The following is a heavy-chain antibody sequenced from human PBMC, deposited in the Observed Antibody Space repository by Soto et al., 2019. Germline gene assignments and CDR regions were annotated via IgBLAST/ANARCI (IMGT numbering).Heavy chain of an antibody. CDR1: GFTFSSYA. Sequence: PGGSLRLSCAASGFTFSSYAMSWVRQAPGKGLEWVSAISGSGGSTYYADSVKGRFTISRDNSKNTLYLQMNSLRAEDTAVYYCARRSIAARPEYYYYYMDVWGKGTTVTVSS. J-gene: IGHJ6*03. CDR2: ISGSGGST. CDR3: ARRSIAARPEYYYYYMDV. D-gene: IGHD6-6*01. V-gene: IGHV3-23*01.